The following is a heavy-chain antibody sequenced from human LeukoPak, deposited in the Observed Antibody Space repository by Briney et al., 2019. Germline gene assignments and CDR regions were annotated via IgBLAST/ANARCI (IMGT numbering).Heavy chain of an antibody. CDR1: GFTFSSYA. V-gene: IGHV3-30-3*01. Sequence: PGGSLRLSCAASGFTFSSYAMHWVRQAPGKGLEWVAVISYDGSNKYYADSVKGRFTISRDNSKNTLYLQMNSLRAEDTAVYYCARESGGSSWYYYYYGMDVWGQGTTVTVSS. CDR2: ISYDGSNK. CDR3: ARESGGSSWYYYYYGMDV. J-gene: IGHJ6*02. D-gene: IGHD6-13*01.